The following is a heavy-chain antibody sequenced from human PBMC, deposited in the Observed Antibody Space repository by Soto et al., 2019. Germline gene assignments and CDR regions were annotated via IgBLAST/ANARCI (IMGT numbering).Heavy chain of an antibody. CDR3: ARVLMVRGGLFDY. J-gene: IGHJ4*02. D-gene: IGHD3-10*01. CDR1: GYTFTSYA. Sequence: ASVKVSCKASGYTFTSYAMHWVRQAPGQRLEWMGWINAGNGNTKYSQKFQGRVTITRDTSASTAYMELSSLRSEDTAVYYCARVLMVRGGLFDYWGQGTLVTVSS. CDR2: INAGNGNT. V-gene: IGHV1-3*01.